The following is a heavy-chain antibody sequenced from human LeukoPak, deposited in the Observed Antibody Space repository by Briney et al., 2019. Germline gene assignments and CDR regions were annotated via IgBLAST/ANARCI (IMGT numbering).Heavy chain of an antibody. D-gene: IGHD5-12*01. J-gene: IGHJ5*02. Sequence: ASVKVSCKASGYTFTGYYMHWVRQAPGQGLEWMGRINPNSGGTNYAQKFQGRVTMTRDMSISTAYMELSRLRSDDTAVYYCARGWHSGYDWVYNWFDPWGQGTLVTVSS. CDR1: GYTFTGYY. CDR3: ARGWHSGYDWVYNWFDP. CDR2: INPNSGGT. V-gene: IGHV1-2*06.